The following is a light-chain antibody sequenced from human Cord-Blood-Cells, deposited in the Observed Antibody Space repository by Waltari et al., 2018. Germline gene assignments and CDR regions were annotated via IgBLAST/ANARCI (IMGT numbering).Light chain of an antibody. CDR1: SSDVGNYNL. CDR3: CSYAGSSNWV. V-gene: IGLV2-23*01. Sequence: QSALTQPASVSGSPGQSITISCTGTSSDVGNYNLVSWYQKHPGKAPKRMIYEGSKRPSGVSNRFSGSKSGNTASLTISGLQAEDEADYYCCSYAGSSNWVFGGGTKLTVL. J-gene: IGLJ3*02. CDR2: EGS.